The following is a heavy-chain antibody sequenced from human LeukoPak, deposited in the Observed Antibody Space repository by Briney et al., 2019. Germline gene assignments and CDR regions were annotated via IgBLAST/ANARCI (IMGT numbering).Heavy chain of an antibody. V-gene: IGHV1-18*01. Sequence: ASVKVSCKASGYTFTGYGISWVRQAPGQGLEWMGWISTYNGDTNYAQKLQGRVTMTTDTSTNTAYMELRSLRSDDTAVYYCARGIRPYGDYVRDYWGQGTLVTVSS. J-gene: IGHJ4*02. CDR1: GYTFTGYG. CDR3: ARGIRPYGDYVRDY. D-gene: IGHD4-17*01. CDR2: ISTYNGDT.